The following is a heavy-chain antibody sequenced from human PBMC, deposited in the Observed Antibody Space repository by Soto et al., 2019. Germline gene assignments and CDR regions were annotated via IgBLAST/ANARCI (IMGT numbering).Heavy chain of an antibody. CDR3: TRRTSTGYHS. D-gene: IGHD3-9*01. CDR1: GFIFSGSA. Sequence: PGGSLRLSCAASGFIFSGSAMHWVRQASGKGLEWVGRIRTKTDAYATEYGASVKGRFTISRDDSKNTAYLQMNSLKVEDTAVYYCTRRTSTGYHSWGQGTLVTVSS. V-gene: IGHV3-73*01. CDR2: IRTKTDAYAT. J-gene: IGHJ4*02.